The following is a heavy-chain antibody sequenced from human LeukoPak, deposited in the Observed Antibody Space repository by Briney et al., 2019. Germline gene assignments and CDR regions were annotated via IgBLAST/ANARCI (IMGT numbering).Heavy chain of an antibody. V-gene: IGHV3-74*01. Sequence: AGSLRLSCAASGYSFSSDWMRWVRQDPAKGLLWVSRINGDGRSTDYADSEKGRFTISRDSAKNTVYLQLNSMKAEDPAVYYCVRGYTSGYRLDYWGQGTLLTVSS. J-gene: IGHJ4*02. CDR2: INGDGRST. D-gene: IGHD3-22*01. CDR3: VRGYTSGYRLDY. CDR1: GYSFSSDW.